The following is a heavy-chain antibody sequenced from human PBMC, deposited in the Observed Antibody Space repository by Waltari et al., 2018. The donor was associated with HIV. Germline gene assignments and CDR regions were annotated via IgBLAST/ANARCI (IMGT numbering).Heavy chain of an antibody. CDR2: FDPEDGET. CDR1: GYTLTALY. CDR3: ATGTREQQLVRGNYYYGMDV. V-gene: IGHV1-24*01. J-gene: IGHJ6*02. Sequence: QVQLVQSGAEVKKPGASVKVSCKVSGYTLTALYMHWVRQAPGKGLEWMGGFDPEDGETIYAQKFQGRVTMTEDTSTDTAYMELSSLRSEDTAVYYCATGTREQQLVRGNYYYGMDVWGQGTTVTVSS. D-gene: IGHD6-13*01.